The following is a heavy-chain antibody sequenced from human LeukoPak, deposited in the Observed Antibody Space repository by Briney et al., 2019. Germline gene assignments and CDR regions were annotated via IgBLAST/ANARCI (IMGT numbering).Heavy chain of an antibody. D-gene: IGHD6-19*01. CDR2: INTNTGNP. J-gene: IGHJ4*02. V-gene: IGHV7-4-1*02. Sequence: ASVKVSCKASGYTFTSYAMNWVRQAPGQGLEWVGWINTNTGNPTYAQGFTGRFVFSLDASVSTAYLQISSLKAEDTTVYYCARVLAVANFDYWGQGSLVTVSS. CDR3: ARVLAVANFDY. CDR1: GYTFTSYA.